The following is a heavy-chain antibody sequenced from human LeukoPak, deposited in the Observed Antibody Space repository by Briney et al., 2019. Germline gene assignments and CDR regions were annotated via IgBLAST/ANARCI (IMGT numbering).Heavy chain of an antibody. CDR1: GFTFSSYA. CDR2: ISYDGRNK. V-gene: IGHV3-30*04. D-gene: IGHD3-10*01. J-gene: IGHJ4*02. CDR3: ARAMVRGVRVRPTLDY. Sequence: PGRSLRLSCAASGFTFSSYAMHWVRQAPGKGLEWVAVISYDGRNKYYADSVKGRFTISRDNSKNTLYLQMNSLRAEDTAVHYCARAMVRGVRVRPTLDYWGQGTLVTVSS.